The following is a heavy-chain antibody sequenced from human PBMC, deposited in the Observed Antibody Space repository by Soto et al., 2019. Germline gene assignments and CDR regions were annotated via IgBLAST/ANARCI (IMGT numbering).Heavy chain of an antibody. CDR2: IYSGGST. V-gene: IGHV3-53*01. Sequence: XGSLRLSCAASGFTVSSNYMSWVRQAPGKGLEWVSVIYSGGSTYYADSVKGRFTISRDNSKNTLYLQMNSLRAEDTAVYYCARVSGSYYYGMDVWGQGTTVTVSS. CDR1: GFTVSSNY. J-gene: IGHJ6*02. D-gene: IGHD1-26*01. CDR3: ARVSGSYYYGMDV.